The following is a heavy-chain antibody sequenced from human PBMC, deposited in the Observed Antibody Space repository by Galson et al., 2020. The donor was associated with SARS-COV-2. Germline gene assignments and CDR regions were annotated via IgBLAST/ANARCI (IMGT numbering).Heavy chain of an antibody. Sequence: SQTLSLTCAISGDSVSSTSAAWNWIRQSPSRGLEWLGRTSYRSKWNTDYAESVKSRITISPDTSKNQFSLQLNSVTPEDTALYYCARALRGRYGIWWYFDFWGRGTLVTVSS. CDR1: GDSVSSTSAA. D-gene: IGHD3-16*02. CDR2: TSYRSKWNT. CDR3: ARALRGRYGIWWYFDF. V-gene: IGHV6-1*01. J-gene: IGHJ2*01.